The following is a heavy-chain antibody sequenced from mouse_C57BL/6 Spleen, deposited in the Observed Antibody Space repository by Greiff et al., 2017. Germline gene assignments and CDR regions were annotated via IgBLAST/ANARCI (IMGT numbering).Heavy chain of an antibody. CDR2: IDPKSGGT. D-gene: IGHD1-1*01. CDR3: ARDGSGWAMDY. J-gene: IGHJ4*01. V-gene: IGHV1-72*01. Sequence: QVQLQQPGAELVKPGASVKLSCKASGYTFTSYWMHWVKQRPGRGLEWIGRIDPKSGGTKYNQKFKSKATLTGDKSSSTAYMQLSSLTSEDSAVDYCARDGSGWAMDYWGQGTSVTVSS. CDR1: GYTFTSYW.